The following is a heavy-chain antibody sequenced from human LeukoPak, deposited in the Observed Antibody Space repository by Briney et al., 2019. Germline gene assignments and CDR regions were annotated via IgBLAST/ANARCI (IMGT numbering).Heavy chain of an antibody. CDR2: ISAYNGNT. V-gene: IGHV1-18*01. CDR1: GYTFTSYG. D-gene: IGHD6-13*01. CDR3: ARSGSIAAAAGMDV. J-gene: IGHJ6*02. Sequence: ASVKVSCEASGYTFTSYGISWVRQAPGQGLEWMGWISAYNGNTNYAQKLQGRVTMTTDTSTSTAYMELRSLRSDDTAVYYCARSGSIAAAAGMDVWGQGTTVTVSS.